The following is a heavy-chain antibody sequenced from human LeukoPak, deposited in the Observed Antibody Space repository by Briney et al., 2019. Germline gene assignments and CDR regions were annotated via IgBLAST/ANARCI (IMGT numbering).Heavy chain of an antibody. CDR3: AKHYYDSSGYEAPDAFDT. CDR1: GFTFSSYG. J-gene: IGHJ3*02. D-gene: IGHD3-22*01. V-gene: IGHV3-30*18. Sequence: PGGSLRLSCAASGFTFSSYGMHWVRQAPGKGLEWVAVISFDGSNNKYYADSVKGRFIISRDNSKNTLYIQMNSLRAEDTAVYYCAKHYYDSSGYEAPDAFDTWGQGTMVTVSS. CDR2: ISFDGSNNK.